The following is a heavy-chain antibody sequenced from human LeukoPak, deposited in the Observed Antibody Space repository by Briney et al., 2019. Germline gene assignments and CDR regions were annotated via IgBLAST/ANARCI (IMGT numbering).Heavy chain of an antibody. D-gene: IGHD3-22*01. CDR3: AREGYDSSGLVY. Sequence: SETLSLTSAVPGGSFIVYYWSWIRQPPGKGPEWIGEINHSGSTNYNPSPQSRGTISLHKSKNRFSLKLRSVAAALTAWPYIAREGYDSSGLVYWGQGTLVTVSS. J-gene: IGHJ4*02. CDR1: GGSFIVYY. CDR2: INHSGST. V-gene: IGHV4-34*01.